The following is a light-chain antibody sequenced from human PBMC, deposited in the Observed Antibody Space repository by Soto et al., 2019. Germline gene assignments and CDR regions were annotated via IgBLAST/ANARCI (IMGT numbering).Light chain of an antibody. CDR3: QQYGSSPWT. Sequence: IVLTQYPGTRSLSSGERATLSCRASQSVSSYLAWYQQKPGQAPRPLIYDASNRATGIPDRFSVIGSGTDFTPTLSRLEHEDFAVYDGQQYGSSPWTFCQGTKVDIK. CDR2: DAS. J-gene: IGKJ1*01. V-gene: IGKV3-20*01. CDR1: QSVSSY.